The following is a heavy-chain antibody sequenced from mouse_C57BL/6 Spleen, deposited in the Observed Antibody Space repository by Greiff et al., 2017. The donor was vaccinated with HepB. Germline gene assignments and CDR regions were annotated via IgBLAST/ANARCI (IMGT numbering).Heavy chain of an antibody. CDR3: ARQLGRGCAY. CDR2: INPNNGGT. J-gene: IGHJ3*01. CDR1: GYTFTDYY. V-gene: IGHV1-26*01. D-gene: IGHD4-1*02. Sequence: EVQLQQSGPELVKPGASVKISCKASGYTFTDYYMNWVKQSHGKSLEWIGDINPNNGGTSYNQKFKGKATLTVDKSSSTAYMELRSLTSEDSAVYYCARQLGRGCAYWGQGTRVTVSA.